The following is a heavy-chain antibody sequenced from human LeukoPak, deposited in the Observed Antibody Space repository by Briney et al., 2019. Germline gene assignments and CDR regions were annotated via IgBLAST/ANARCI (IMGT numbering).Heavy chain of an antibody. J-gene: IGHJ4*02. CDR3: ARASPSFSYYDSSGPFSY. CDR1: GFTFSSYA. Sequence: GGSLRLSCAASGFTFSSYAMSWVRQAPGKGLEWVSGISGSGGSTYYADSVKGRFTISRDNSKNTLYLQMNSLRAEDTAVYYCARASPSFSYYDSSGPFSYWGQGTLVTVSS. D-gene: IGHD3-22*01. V-gene: IGHV3-23*01. CDR2: ISGSGGST.